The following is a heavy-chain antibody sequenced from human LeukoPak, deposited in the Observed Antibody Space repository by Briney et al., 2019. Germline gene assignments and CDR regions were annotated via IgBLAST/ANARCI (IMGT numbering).Heavy chain of an antibody. CDR2: IWYDGSNK. CDR3: ARDLSSGALGGYFDY. CDR1: GFTFSSYG. Sequence: GRSLRLSCAASGFTFSSYGMHWVRQAPGKGLEWVAVIWYDGSNKYYADSVKGRFTISRDNSKNTLYLQMNSLRAEDTAVYYCARDLSSGALGGYFDYWGQGTLVTVSS. J-gene: IGHJ4*02. V-gene: IGHV3-33*01. D-gene: IGHD6-25*01.